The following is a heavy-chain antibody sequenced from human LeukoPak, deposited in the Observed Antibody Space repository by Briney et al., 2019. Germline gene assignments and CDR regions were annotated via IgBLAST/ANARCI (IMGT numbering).Heavy chain of an antibody. V-gene: IGHV1-18*01. CDR2: ISAYNGNT. J-gene: IGHJ5*02. Sequence: GASVKVSCKGSGYTFTSYGISWVRQAPGQGLEWMGWISAYNGNTNYAQKLQGRVTMTTDTSTSTAYMELRSLRSDDTAVYYCARAFFSSGWVWFDPWGQGTLVTVSS. D-gene: IGHD6-19*01. CDR1: GYTFTSYG. CDR3: ARAFFSSGWVWFDP.